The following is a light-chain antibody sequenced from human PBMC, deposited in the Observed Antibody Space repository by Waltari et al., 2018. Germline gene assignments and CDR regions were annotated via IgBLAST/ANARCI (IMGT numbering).Light chain of an antibody. CDR3: QHYVRLPVA. CDR2: GAS. V-gene: IGKV3-20*01. J-gene: IGKJ1*01. CDR1: QSVSRS. Sequence: EIVLTQSPGTLSLSPGERATLSCRASQSVSRSFAWYQQKPGQAPRLHVYGASSRATGVPDRFRGSGSGTDFSLTISRLETEEFAVDYCQHYVRLPVAFGQGTKVEIK.